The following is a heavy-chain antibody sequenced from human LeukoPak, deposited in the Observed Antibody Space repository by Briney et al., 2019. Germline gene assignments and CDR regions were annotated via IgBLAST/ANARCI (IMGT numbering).Heavy chain of an antibody. D-gene: IGHD1-1*01. CDR3: AREVNGRDSFLRSNWCHP. V-gene: IGHV4-31*03. CDR1: GASISSGGYY. J-gene: IGHJ5*02. CDR2: IYYSGST. Sequence: SETLSLTCTVSGASISSGGYYWSWIRQHPGKGLEWIGCIYYSGSTYYNPSLKSRVTISVDTSKNQFSLKLNSVTAADTAVYYCAREVNGRDSFLRSNWCHPWGQGTLVTVSS.